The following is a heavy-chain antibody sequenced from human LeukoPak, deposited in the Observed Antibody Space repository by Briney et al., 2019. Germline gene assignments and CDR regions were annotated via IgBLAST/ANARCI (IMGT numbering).Heavy chain of an antibody. J-gene: IGHJ3*02. D-gene: IGHD3-22*01. CDR1: GGSISSGGYY. CDR2: IYYSGST. V-gene: IGHV4-31*03. CDR3: ARGMRDSSGLEAFDI. Sequence: SETLSLTCTVSGGSISSGGYYWSWIRQHPGKGLEWIGYIYYSGSTYYNPSLKSRVTISVDTSKNQFSLKLSSVTAADTAVYYCARGMRDSSGLEAFDIWGQGTMVTVSS.